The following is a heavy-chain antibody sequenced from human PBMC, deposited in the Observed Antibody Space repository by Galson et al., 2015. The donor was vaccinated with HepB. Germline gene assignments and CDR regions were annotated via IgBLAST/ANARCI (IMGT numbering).Heavy chain of an antibody. CDR1: GFTFSNYV. D-gene: IGHD2-15*01. CDR3: ARDGCSGSSCFNVNWFGP. J-gene: IGHJ5*02. Sequence: SLRLSCAASGFTFSNYVMNWVRQAPGKGLEWVSGISGSGDSKYYADSVNGRFTISRDNSKNTLYLHMNSLRAEDTAVYYCARDGCSGSSCFNVNWFGPRGQGILVTVSS. CDR2: ISGSGDSK. V-gene: IGHV3-23*01.